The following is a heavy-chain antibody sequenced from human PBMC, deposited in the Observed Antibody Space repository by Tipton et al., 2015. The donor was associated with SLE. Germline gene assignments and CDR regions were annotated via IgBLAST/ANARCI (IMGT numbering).Heavy chain of an antibody. Sequence: TLSLTCNVSGGSISSSSYYWGWIRQPPGKGLEWIGSIYYSGSTYYNPSLKSRVTISVDTSKNQFSLKLSSVTAADTAVYYCAREPSMVGAFDIWGQGTMVTVSS. CDR2: IYYSGST. V-gene: IGHV4-39*07. D-gene: IGHD3-10*01. CDR3: AREPSMVGAFDI. J-gene: IGHJ3*02. CDR1: GGSISSSSYY.